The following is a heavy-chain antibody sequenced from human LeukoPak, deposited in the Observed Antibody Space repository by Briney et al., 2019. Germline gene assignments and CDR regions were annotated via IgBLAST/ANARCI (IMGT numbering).Heavy chain of an antibody. Sequence: PETLSLTCTVSGASFSSYYWGWIRQPPGKGLEWIGSIYYSGSTNYNPSLKSRVTISVDTSKNQFSLKLSSVTAADTAVYYCARRIAVAGTFAFDYWGQGTLVTVSS. V-gene: IGHV4-59*12. J-gene: IGHJ4*02. CDR1: GASFSSYY. D-gene: IGHD6-19*01. CDR2: IYYSGST. CDR3: ARRIAVAGTFAFDY.